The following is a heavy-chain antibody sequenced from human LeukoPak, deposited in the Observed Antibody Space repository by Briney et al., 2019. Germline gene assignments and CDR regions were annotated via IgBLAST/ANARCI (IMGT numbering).Heavy chain of an antibody. CDR3: ARASYGGATDY. V-gene: IGHV4-59*01. CDR1: GGSISSYY. CDR2: IYYSGST. J-gene: IGHJ4*02. Sequence: SETLSLTCTVSGGSISSYYWSWIRQPPGKGLEWIGYIYYSGSTNYNPSLKSRVTISVDTSKNQFSLKLSSVTAADTAVYYCARASYGGATDYWGQGTLVTVSS. D-gene: IGHD4/OR15-4a*01.